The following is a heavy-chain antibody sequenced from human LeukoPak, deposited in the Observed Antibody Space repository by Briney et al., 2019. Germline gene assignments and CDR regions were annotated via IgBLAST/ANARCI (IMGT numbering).Heavy chain of an antibody. CDR2: MTPNSGNT. Sequence: ASVKVSCKSSGYTFTSYDINWVRQATGQGLEWMGWMTPNSGNTGYAQKFQGRVTMTRNTSINTAYMELSSLRSEDTAVYYCARGGIVVVPAAITFPMRYYYYGMDVWGQGTTVTVSS. CDR1: GYTFTSYD. CDR3: ARGGIVVVPAAITFPMRYYYYGMDV. D-gene: IGHD2-2*02. J-gene: IGHJ6*02. V-gene: IGHV1-8*01.